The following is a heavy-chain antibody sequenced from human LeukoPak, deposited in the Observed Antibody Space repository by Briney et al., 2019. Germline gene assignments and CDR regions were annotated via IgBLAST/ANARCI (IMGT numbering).Heavy chain of an antibody. V-gene: IGHV3-33*01. J-gene: IGHJ4*02. CDR3: VSFYETY. Sequence: GGSLRLSCVASGFTFSSYGMHWVRQAPGKGLEWVAVIWYDGTNKYYADSVKGRFTISRDSPKNTLYLQMNSLRAEDTAVYYCVSFYETYWGRGTLVTVSS. D-gene: IGHD2/OR15-2a*01. CDR2: IWYDGTNK. CDR1: GFTFSSYG.